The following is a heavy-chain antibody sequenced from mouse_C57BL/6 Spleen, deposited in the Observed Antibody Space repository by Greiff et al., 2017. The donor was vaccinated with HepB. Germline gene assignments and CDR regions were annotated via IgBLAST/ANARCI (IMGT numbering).Heavy chain of an antibody. Sequence: EVQGVESGEGLVKPGGSLKLSCAASGFTFSSYAMSWVRQTPEKRLEWVAYISSGGDYIYYADTVKGRFTISRDNARNTLYLQMSSLKSEDTAIYYCTRGGSYDYAMDYWGQGTSVTVSS. CDR1: GFTFSSYA. CDR3: TRGGSYDYAMDY. CDR2: ISSGGDYI. D-gene: IGHD2-3*01. J-gene: IGHJ4*01. V-gene: IGHV5-9-1*02.